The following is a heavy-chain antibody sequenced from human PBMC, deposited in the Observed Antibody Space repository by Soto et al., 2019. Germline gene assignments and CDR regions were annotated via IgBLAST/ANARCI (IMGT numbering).Heavy chain of an antibody. V-gene: IGHV4-61*01. CDR2: IYYSGST. CDR1: GGSVSSGSYY. CDR3: ARDGVSGYYTDFDY. Sequence: PSETLSLTCTVSGGSVSSGSYYWSWIRQPPGKGLEWIGYIYYSGSTNYNPSLKSRVTISVDTSKNQFSLKLSSVTAADTAVYYCARDGVSGYYTDFDYWGQGTLVTVSS. J-gene: IGHJ4*02. D-gene: IGHD3-22*01.